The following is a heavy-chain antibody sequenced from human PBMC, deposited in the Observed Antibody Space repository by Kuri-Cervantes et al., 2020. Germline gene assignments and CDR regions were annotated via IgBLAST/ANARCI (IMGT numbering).Heavy chain of an antibody. Sequence: ASVKVSCKASGYTLTNNFIHWVRQAPGQGLEWMGWINPNNGGTNYAQKFQGRVTMTRDTSTSTVYMELSSLRSEDTAVYYCARDQFDYDSSGIFDYWGQGTLVTVSS. CDR2: INPNNGGT. CDR1: GYTLTNNF. CDR3: ARDQFDYDSSGIFDY. J-gene: IGHJ4*02. V-gene: IGHV1-2*02. D-gene: IGHD3-22*01.